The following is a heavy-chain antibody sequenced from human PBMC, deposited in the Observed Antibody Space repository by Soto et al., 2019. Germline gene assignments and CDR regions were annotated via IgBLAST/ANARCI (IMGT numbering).Heavy chain of an antibody. J-gene: IGHJ6*03. D-gene: IGHD3-3*01. CDR3: ATGVVYYYYYYMDV. V-gene: IGHV3-23*01. CDR1: GFTFSSYA. CDR2: ISGSGGST. Sequence: GGSLRLSCAASGFTFSSYAMSWVRQAPGKGLEWVSAISGSGGSTYYADSVKGRFTISRDNSKNTLYLQMNSLRAEDTAVYYCATGVVYYYYYYMDVWGKGTTVTVSS.